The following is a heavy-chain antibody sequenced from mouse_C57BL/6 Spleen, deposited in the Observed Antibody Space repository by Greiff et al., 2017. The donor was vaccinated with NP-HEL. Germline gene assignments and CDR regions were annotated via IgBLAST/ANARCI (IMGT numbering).Heavy chain of an antibody. CDR3: TKGTVVATRYFDV. CDR2: IDPENGDT. Sequence: VQLKQSGAELVRPGASVKLSCTASGFNIKDDYMHWVKQRPEQGLEWIGWIDPENGDTEYASKFQGKATITADTSSNTAYLQLSSLTSEDTAVYYCTKGTVVATRYFDVWGTGTTVTVSS. V-gene: IGHV14-4*01. D-gene: IGHD1-1*01. CDR1: GFNIKDDY. J-gene: IGHJ1*03.